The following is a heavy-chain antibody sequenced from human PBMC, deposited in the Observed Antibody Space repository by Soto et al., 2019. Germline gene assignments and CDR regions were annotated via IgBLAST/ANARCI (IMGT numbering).Heavy chain of an antibody. CDR1: GDSISYYY. CDR3: VSYDRQSGRYALDY. D-gene: IGHD3-10*01. V-gene: IGHV4-59*01. Sequence: SETLSLTCTVSGDSISYYYWSWIRQPPGKGLEWIGYVYYDGSTKYNPSLESRVTMSIDTSKNQFSLKLSSVIAADTAVYYCVSYDRQSGRYALDYWGQGTLVTVSS. CDR2: VYYDGST. J-gene: IGHJ4*02.